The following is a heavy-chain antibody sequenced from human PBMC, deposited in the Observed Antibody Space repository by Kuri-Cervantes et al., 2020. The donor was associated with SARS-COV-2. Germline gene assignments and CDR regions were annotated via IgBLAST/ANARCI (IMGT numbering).Heavy chain of an antibody. V-gene: IGHV3-7*01. J-gene: IGHJ4*02. CDR3: ARSGSSWYFWERLLFDY. Sequence: GGSLRLSCAASGFTFSSYWMSWVRQAQGKGLEWVANIKQDGSEKYYVDSVKGRFTISRDNAKNSLYLQMDSLRAEDTAVYYCARSGSSWYFWERLLFDYWGQGTLVTVSS. CDR1: GFTFSSYW. D-gene: IGHD6-13*01. CDR2: IKQDGSEK.